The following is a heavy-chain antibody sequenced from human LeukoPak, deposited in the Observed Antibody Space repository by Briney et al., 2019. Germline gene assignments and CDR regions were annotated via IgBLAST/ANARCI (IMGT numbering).Heavy chain of an antibody. CDR3: ARHGVAGTRVDY. CDR1: GFPFSNYW. V-gene: IGHV4-39*01. CDR2: IYYSGST. Sequence: PGGSLRLSCTASGFPFSNYWMSWVRQAPGKGLEWIGSIYYSGSTYYNPSLKSRVTISVDTSKNQFSLKLSSVTAADTAVYYCARHGVAGTRVDYWGQGTLVTVSS. J-gene: IGHJ4*02. D-gene: IGHD6-19*01.